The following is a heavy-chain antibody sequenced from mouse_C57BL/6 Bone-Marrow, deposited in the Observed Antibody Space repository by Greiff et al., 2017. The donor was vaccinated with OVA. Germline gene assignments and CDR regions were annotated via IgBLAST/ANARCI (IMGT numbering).Heavy chain of an antibody. CDR2: IDPEDGET. V-gene: IGHV14-2*01. J-gene: IGHJ4*01. D-gene: IGHD1-1*01. CDR3: ASVTTVVARAMDY. CDR1: GFNFTDYY. Sequence: EVKLVESGAELVKPGASVKLSCTASGFNFTDYYMHWVKQRTEQGLEWIGRIDPEDGETKYAPKFPGQATITADTSSNTAYLQLSSLTSEDTAVYYCASVTTVVARAMDYWGQGTSVTVST.